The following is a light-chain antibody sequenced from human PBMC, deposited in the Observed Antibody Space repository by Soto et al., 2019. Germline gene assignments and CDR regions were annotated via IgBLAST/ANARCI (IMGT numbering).Light chain of an antibody. J-gene: IGLJ2*01. CDR2: EVS. CDR1: SSDVGGYNY. Sequence: QSALTQPPSASGSPGQSVTIPCTGTSSDVGGYNYVSWYQQHPGKAPKFMIYEVSKRPSGVPDRFSGSKSGNTASLTVSGLQAEDEADYYCSSYAGSNVVFGGGTKLTVL. CDR3: SSYAGSNVV. V-gene: IGLV2-8*01.